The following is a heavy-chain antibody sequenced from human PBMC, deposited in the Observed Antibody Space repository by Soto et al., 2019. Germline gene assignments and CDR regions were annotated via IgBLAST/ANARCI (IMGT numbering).Heavy chain of an antibody. D-gene: IGHD2-15*01. V-gene: IGHV4-39*01. CDR3: APLSVSLSGPYGIHV. CDR2: MLYSGLT. J-gene: IGHJ6*02. Sequence: SETLSLTCSVSGYSVSSSDYYWAWIRQPPGKGLEWIGSMLYSGLTYYNPSLKSRVTLSVDTSKNQFSVRLNSVTASDTAVYYCAPLSVSLSGPYGIHVWGQGITVTVSS. CDR1: GYSVSSSDYY.